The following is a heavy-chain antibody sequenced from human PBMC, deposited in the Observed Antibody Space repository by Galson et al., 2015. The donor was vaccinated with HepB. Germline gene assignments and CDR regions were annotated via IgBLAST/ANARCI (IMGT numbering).Heavy chain of an antibody. CDR3: ARTKMVRGVIVANYFDY. CDR1: GGSISSSSYY. J-gene: IGHJ4*02. V-gene: IGHV4-39*01. Sequence: ETLSLTCTVSGGSISSSSYYWGWIRQPPGKGLEWIGSIYYSGSTYYNPSLKSRVTISVDTSKNQFSLKLSSVTAADTAVYYCARTKMVRGVIVANYFDYWGQGTLVTVSS. D-gene: IGHD3-10*01. CDR2: IYYSGST.